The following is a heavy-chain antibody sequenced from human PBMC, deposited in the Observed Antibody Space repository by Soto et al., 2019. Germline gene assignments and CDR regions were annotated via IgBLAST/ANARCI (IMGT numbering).Heavy chain of an antibody. CDR1: GFSFSSYG. Sequence: GGSLRLSCAASGFSFSSYGMHWVRQAPGKGLEWVAVISYDVTNKYYAESVKGRFNISRDNSKNTLYLQMNSLRAEDTAVYYCAKARAPGQYCSGGSCYSAFDPWGQGTLVTVSS. CDR3: AKARAPGQYCSGGSCYSAFDP. J-gene: IGHJ5*02. D-gene: IGHD2-15*01. CDR2: ISYDVTNK. V-gene: IGHV3-30*18.